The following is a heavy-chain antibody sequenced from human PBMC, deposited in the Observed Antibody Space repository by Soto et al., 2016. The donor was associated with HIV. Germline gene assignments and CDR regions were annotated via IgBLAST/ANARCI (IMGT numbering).Heavy chain of an antibody. CDR3: AKATSGLYSSSCRHFDY. V-gene: IGHV3-23*01. J-gene: IGHJ4*02. CDR1: GFTFNNYA. CDR2: ISGSGGST. Sequence: EVQLLESGGGLVQPGGSLRLSCAASGFTFNNYAMSWVRQAPGKGLEWVSTISGSGGSTYYADSVKGRFTISRDNSKNTLYLQMNSLRSEDTAVYYCAKATSGLYSSSCRHFDYWGQGTLVTVSS. D-gene: IGHD6-13*01.